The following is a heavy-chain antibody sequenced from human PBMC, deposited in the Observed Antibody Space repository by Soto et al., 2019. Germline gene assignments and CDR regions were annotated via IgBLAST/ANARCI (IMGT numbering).Heavy chain of an antibody. V-gene: IGHV1-69*13. Sequence: SVKVSCKASGGTFSSYAISWVRQAPGQGLEWMGGIIPIFGTANYAQKFQGRVTITADESTSTAYMELSSLRSEDTAVYYCARQYCGGDCYLDYWGQGTLVTVSS. D-gene: IGHD2-21*02. CDR2: IIPIFGTA. CDR3: ARQYCGGDCYLDY. CDR1: GGTFSSYA. J-gene: IGHJ4*02.